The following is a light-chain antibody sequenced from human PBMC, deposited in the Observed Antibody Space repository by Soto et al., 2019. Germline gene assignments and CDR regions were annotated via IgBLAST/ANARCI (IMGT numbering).Light chain of an antibody. CDR2: GAS. Sequence: IVMAQSPATLSLSPGERATLSCRASQSVSRNLAWYQQKHGQAPRLLIYGASTRATGIPARFSGSGSGTEGTITISSLKSEDGAVYDCQQYNNWLWTFGQGTKVDIK. CDR3: QQYNNWLWT. CDR1: QSVSRN. V-gene: IGKV3-15*01. J-gene: IGKJ1*01.